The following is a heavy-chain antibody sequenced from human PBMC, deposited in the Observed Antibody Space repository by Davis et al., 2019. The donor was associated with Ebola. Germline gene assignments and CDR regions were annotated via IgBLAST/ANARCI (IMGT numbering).Heavy chain of an antibody. Sequence: GESLKISCAASGFMFSDHYMGWVRQAPGKVLEWVSLLYPDERTFYADSVKGRFTISRHSSNNTLYLQMNILRPDDTATYYCARGAWSIWDYWGRGTPVTVSS. CDR2: LYPDERT. J-gene: IGHJ4*02. CDR3: ARGAWSIWDY. CDR1: GFMFSDHY. D-gene: IGHD2-8*01. V-gene: IGHV3-53*04.